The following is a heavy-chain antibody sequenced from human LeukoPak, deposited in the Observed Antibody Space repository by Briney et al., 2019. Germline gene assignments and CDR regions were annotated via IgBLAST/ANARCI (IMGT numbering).Heavy chain of an antibody. J-gene: IGHJ4*02. D-gene: IGHD2-21*02. V-gene: IGHV1-18*01. Sequence: GASVKVSCKASGGTFSSYAISWVRQAPGQGLEWMGWISAYNGNTNYAQKLQGRVTMTTDTSTSTAYMELRSLRSDDTAVYYRARHKTAVSYCGGDCYSEGFDYWGRGTLVTVSS. CDR2: ISAYNGNT. CDR1: GGTFSSYA. CDR3: ARHKTAVSYCGGDCYSEGFDY.